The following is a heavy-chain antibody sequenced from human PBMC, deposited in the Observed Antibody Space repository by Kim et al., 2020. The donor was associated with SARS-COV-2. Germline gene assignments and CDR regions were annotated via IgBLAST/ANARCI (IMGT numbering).Heavy chain of an antibody. J-gene: IGHJ4*02. V-gene: IGHV5-51*01. Sequence: YSPSFQGQVTISVDKSISTAYLQWRSLKASDTAMYYCARHEIAVAGSIDYWGQGTLVTVSS. D-gene: IGHD6-19*01. CDR3: ARHEIAVAGSIDY.